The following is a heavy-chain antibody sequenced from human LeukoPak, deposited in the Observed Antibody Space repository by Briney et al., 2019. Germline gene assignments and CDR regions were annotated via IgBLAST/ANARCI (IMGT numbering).Heavy chain of an antibody. CDR3: ARDNQGIAVAGTEGWFDP. J-gene: IGHJ5*02. V-gene: IGHV4-30-2*01. CDR1: GGSISSGGYS. CDR2: IYHSGST. D-gene: IGHD6-19*01. Sequence: PSETLSLTCAVSGGSISSGGYSWSWIRQPPGKGLEWIGYIYHSGSTYYNPSLKSRVTISVDRSKNQFSLKLSSVTAADTAVYYCARDNQGIAVAGTEGWFDPWGQGTLVTVSS.